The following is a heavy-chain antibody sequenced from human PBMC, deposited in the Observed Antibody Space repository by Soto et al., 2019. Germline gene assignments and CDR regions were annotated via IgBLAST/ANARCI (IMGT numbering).Heavy chain of an antibody. V-gene: IGHV1-18*01. Sequence: VKVCCKAPGYTFTSYGISWARQAPGQGLEWMGWISAYNGNTNYAQKLQGRVTMTTDTSTSTAYMELRSLRSDDTAVYYCARDLSGYDEFDYWGQGTLVTVS. CDR2: ISAYNGNT. CDR1: GYTFTSYG. CDR3: ARDLSGYDEFDY. J-gene: IGHJ4*02. D-gene: IGHD5-12*01.